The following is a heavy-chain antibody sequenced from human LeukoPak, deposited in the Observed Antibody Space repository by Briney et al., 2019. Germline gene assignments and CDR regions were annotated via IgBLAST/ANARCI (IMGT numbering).Heavy chain of an antibody. J-gene: IGHJ6*03. CDR1: GGSISRYY. CDR3: ARTTEGYCSSTRCYGIDYYYYMDV. V-gene: IGHV4-59*01. D-gene: IGHD2-2*01. CDR2: IHYSGST. Sequence: KPSETLSLTCTVSGGSISRYYWSWIRQPPAKRLDWIGYIHYSGSTHYNPSLRGRVTISLDTSKNQFSLKLSSVTAADTAVYYCARTTEGYCSSTRCYGIDYYYYMDVWGKGTTVTIS.